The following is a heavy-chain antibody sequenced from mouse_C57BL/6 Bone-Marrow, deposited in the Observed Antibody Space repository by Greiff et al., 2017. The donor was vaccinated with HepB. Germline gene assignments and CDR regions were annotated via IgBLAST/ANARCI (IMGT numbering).Heavy chain of an antibody. V-gene: IGHV6-3*01. CDR1: GFTFSNYW. J-gene: IGHJ4*01. Sequence: EVQRVESGGGLVQPGGSMKLSCVASGFTFSNYWMNWVRQSPEKGLEWVAQIRLKSDNYATHYAESVKGRFTISRDDSKSSVYLQMNNLRAEDTGIYYCAALYGNYAMDYWGQGTSVTVSS. CDR2: IRLKSDNYAT. CDR3: AALYGNYAMDY. D-gene: IGHD2-1*01.